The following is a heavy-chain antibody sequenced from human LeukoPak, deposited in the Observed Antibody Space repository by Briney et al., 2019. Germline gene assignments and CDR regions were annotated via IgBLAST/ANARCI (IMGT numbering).Heavy chain of an antibody. CDR2: IYHSGST. CDR3: ARDRYYGSGSQVYYYYGMDV. CDR1: GGSISSGGYS. J-gene: IGHJ6*02. Sequence: PSETLSLTCAVSGGSISSGGYSWSWIRQPPGKGLEWIGYIYHSGSTYYNPSLKSRVTISVDRSKNQFSLKLSSVTAADTAVYYCARDRYYGSGSQVYYYYGMDVWGQGTTVTVSS. V-gene: IGHV4-30-2*01. D-gene: IGHD3-10*01.